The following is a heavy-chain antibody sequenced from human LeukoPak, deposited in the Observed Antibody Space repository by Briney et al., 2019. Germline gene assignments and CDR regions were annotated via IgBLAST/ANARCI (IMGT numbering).Heavy chain of an antibody. D-gene: IGHD2-15*01. V-gene: IGHV3-21*01. Sequence: GGSMRLSCAASGFTFSSYSMNWDRQAPGKGLEWVSSISSSSSYIYYADSVKGRFTISRDNAKDSLYLQMNSLRAEDTAVYYCARVGCSGGSCSVSDYWGQGTLVTVSS. J-gene: IGHJ4*02. CDR1: GFTFSSYS. CDR2: ISSSSSYI. CDR3: ARVGCSGGSCSVSDY.